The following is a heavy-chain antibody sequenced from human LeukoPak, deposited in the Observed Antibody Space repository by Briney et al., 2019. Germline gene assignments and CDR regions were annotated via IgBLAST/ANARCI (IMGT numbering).Heavy chain of an antibody. V-gene: IGHV3-64D*09. CDR3: VKLVSAVTYYFDY. J-gene: IGHJ4*02. Sequence: GGSLRLSCSASGFTFSSYAMHWVRQAPGKGLEYVSAISSNGGSTYYADSVKGRFTISRDNSKNTLYLQMSSLRAEDTAVYYWVKLVSAVTYYFDYWGQGTLVTVSS. D-gene: IGHD4-11*01. CDR2: ISSNGGST. CDR1: GFTFSSYA.